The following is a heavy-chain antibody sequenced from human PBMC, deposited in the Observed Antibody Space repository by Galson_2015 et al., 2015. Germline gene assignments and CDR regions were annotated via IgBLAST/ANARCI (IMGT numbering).Heavy chain of an antibody. Sequence: SVKVSCKASGYTFTSYAVHWVRQAPGQRLEWMGWINAGNGNTKYSQKFQGRVTITRDTSASTAYMELSSLRSEDTAVYYCARGSEYSSSHRYWFDPWGQGTLVTVSS. CDR2: INAGNGNT. D-gene: IGHD6-6*01. CDR3: ARGSEYSSSHRYWFDP. CDR1: GYTFTSYA. V-gene: IGHV1-3*01. J-gene: IGHJ5*02.